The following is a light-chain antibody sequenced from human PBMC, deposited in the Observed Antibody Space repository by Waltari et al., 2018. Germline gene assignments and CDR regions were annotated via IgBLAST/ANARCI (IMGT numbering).Light chain of an antibody. CDR3: QQYYATPPWT. V-gene: IGKV4-1*01. J-gene: IGKJ1*01. Sequence: DIVMTQSPDSLAVSLGERATINCKSSQSVLYSSNNKNYLAWYQQKAGQPPTLLIYWASTRASGVPDRFSGSGSGTDFTLTISSLQAEDVAVYYCQQYYATPPWTFGQGTKVEIK. CDR1: QSVLYSSNNKNY. CDR2: WAS.